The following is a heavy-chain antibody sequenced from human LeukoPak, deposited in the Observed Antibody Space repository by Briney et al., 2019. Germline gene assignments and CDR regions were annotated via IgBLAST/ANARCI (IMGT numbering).Heavy chain of an antibody. D-gene: IGHD1-20*01. V-gene: IGHV3-21*01. CDR2: VSSSSSYI. CDR3: VRDRGGGNWLDY. Sequence: GGSLRLSCAASGFTFSSYSMNWVRQAPGKGLEWVSSVSSSSSYIYYSDSVKGRFTISRDNAKNSLFLQMNSLRAEDTAVYFCVRDRGGGNWLDYWGQGTLVTVSS. CDR1: GFTFSSYS. J-gene: IGHJ4*02.